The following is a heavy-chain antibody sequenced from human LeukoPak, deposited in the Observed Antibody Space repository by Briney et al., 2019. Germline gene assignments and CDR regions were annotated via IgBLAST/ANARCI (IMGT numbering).Heavy chain of an antibody. CDR1: GGSISSGDYY. Sequence: SETVSLTCTVSGGSISSGDYYWSWIRQPPGKGLEWIGYIYYSGSTYYNPSLKSRVTISVDTSKNQFSLKLSSVTAADTAVYYCARPLYYYDSSGFIYWGQGTLVTVSS. V-gene: IGHV4-30-4*01. J-gene: IGHJ4*02. CDR2: IYYSGST. D-gene: IGHD3-22*01. CDR3: ARPLYYYDSSGFIY.